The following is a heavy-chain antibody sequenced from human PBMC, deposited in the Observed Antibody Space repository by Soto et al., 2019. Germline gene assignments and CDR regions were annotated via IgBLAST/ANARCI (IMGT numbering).Heavy chain of an antibody. CDR3: VRGGGGGLFDP. CDR1: GFTFGDSY. D-gene: IGHD2-15*01. CDR2: ISPGSRYP. V-gene: IGHV3-11*06. J-gene: IGHJ5*02. Sequence: GGSLRLSCSVSGFTFGDSYMSWIRQAPGKGLEWLSYISPGSRYPAYADSVKGRFTISRDNAKRSLYLQMMSLTAEDTAIYYCVRGGGGGLFDPWGQGTMVTVSS.